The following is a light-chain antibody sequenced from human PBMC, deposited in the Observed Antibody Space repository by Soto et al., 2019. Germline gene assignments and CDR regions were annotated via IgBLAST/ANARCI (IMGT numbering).Light chain of an antibody. CDR2: DVS. CDR1: SSDVGGYNY. CDR3: SSYTSSSTYVV. Sequence: QSALTQPASVSGSPGQSITISCTGTSSDVGGYNYVSWYQQHPGKAPKLMIYDVSNLPSGVSNRFSGSKSGNTASLTISGLQAEDEADYYCSSYTSSSTYVVFGGGTQLNVL. V-gene: IGLV2-14*01. J-gene: IGLJ2*01.